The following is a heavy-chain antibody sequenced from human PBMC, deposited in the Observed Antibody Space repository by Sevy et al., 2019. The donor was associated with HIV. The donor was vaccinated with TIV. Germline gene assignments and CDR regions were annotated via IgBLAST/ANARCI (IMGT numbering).Heavy chain of an antibody. CDR2: IYPDDSDT. CDR3: ARQTTLITVDY. Sequence: GESLKISCQGSGYSFTNYWIAWVRQMPGKGLEWMGIIYPDDSDTRYSPSFQGQVTISADKSISTAYLQWSSLKASDTAMYFCARQTTLITVDYWGQGTLVTVSS. D-gene: IGHD3-16*01. V-gene: IGHV5-51*01. CDR1: GYSFTNYW. J-gene: IGHJ4*02.